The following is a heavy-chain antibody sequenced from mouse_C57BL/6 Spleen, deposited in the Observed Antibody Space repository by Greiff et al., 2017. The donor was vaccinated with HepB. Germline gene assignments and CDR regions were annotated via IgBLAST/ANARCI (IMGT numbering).Heavy chain of an antibody. CDR2: IDPETGGT. Sequence: QVQLQQSGAELVRPGASVTLSCKASGYTFTDYEMHWVKQTPVHGLEWIGAIDPETGGTAYNQKFKGKAILTADKSSSTAYMELRSLTSEDSAVYYCTNYYGSSYLSCFAYWGQGTLVTVSA. J-gene: IGHJ3*01. D-gene: IGHD1-1*01. CDR3: TNYYGSSYLSCFAY. CDR1: GYTFTDYE. V-gene: IGHV1-15*01.